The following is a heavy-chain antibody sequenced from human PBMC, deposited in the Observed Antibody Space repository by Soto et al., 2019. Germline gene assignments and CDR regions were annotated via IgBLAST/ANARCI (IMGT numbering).Heavy chain of an antibody. V-gene: IGHV4-39*01. Sequence: QLQLQESGPELVKPSETLSLTCTVSGGSISSSTYYWGWIRQSPGKGLEWIESIRYSGNTYYNPSLKSRVTISVDTSKNPFSLRLSSVTATDTAVYYCATSTVTTYFDNWGQGTLVTVSS. CDR1: GGSISSSTYY. J-gene: IGHJ4*02. CDR2: IRYSGNT. D-gene: IGHD4-17*01. CDR3: ATSTVTTYFDN.